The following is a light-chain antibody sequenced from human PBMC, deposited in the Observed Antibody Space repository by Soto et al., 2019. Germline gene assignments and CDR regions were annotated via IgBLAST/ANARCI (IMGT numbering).Light chain of an antibody. J-gene: IGLJ3*02. V-gene: IGLV2-14*01. CDR3: SSYTSGRTWV. CDR1: SSDVGGYNY. CDR2: EVS. Sequence: QSALTQPASVSGSPGQSITISCTGTSSDVGGYNYVSWYQQHPGKAPKLMIYEVSNRPSGVSNRFSGSNSGNTASLTISGLQAEDEADYYCSSYTSGRTWVFGGGTKLTVL.